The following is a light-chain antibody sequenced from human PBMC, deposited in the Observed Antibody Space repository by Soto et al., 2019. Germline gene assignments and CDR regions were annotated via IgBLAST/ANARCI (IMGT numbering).Light chain of an antibody. CDR2: DAS. CDR1: QTISSW. Sequence: DIQMTPSLSTLSGSVGDRVTITCRASQTISSWLAWYQQKPGKAPKLLIYDASSLESGVPSRFSGSGSGTEFTLTISSLQPDDFATYYCQQYNSYSITFGQGTRLENK. CDR3: QQYNSYSIT. J-gene: IGKJ5*01. V-gene: IGKV1-5*01.